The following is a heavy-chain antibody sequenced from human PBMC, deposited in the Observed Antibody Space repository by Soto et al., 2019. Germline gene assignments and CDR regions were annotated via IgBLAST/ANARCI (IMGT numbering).Heavy chain of an antibody. CDR2: IIPIFGTA. CDR3: ARAGTPVWGSYRPLCY. D-gene: IGHD3-16*02. J-gene: IGHJ4*02. V-gene: IGHV1-69*13. CDR1: GGTLSSYA. Sequence: SLKFSCKSSGGTLSSYAIICVRQAPGQGLEWMGGIIPIFGTANYAQKFQGRVTITADESTSTAYMELSSLRSEDTAVYYCARAGTPVWGSYRPLCYWGQGTLVTVS.